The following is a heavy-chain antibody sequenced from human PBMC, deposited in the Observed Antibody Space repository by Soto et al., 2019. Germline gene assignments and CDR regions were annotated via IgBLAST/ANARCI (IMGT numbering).Heavy chain of an antibody. Sequence: ETLSLTCTVSGASISSSYWSWIRQSPGKGLEWIGYVYHTGSTNYNPSLKSRVTISLDTSKSHFSLNLTSLTTADTAVYFCARGGNRYSNVASGVGGFDYWGQGSLVTVSS. CDR3: ARGGNRYSNVASGVGGFDY. V-gene: IGHV4-59*01. CDR2: VYHTGST. J-gene: IGHJ4*02. CDR1: GASISSSY. D-gene: IGHD5-12*01.